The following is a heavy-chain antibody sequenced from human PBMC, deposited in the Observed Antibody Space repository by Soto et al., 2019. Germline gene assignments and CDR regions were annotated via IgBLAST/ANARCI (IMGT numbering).Heavy chain of an antibody. V-gene: IGHV3-23*01. CDR1: GFTFSSYA. Sequence: EVQLLESGGGLVQPGGSLRLSCAASGFTFSSYAMSWVRQAPGKGLEWVSAISGSGGSTYYADSVTGRFTISRDNSKDTLYLQMISLRAEDTAVYYCASRQRITMVRGVITGAFDIWGQGTMVTVSS. D-gene: IGHD3-10*01. CDR2: ISGSGGST. CDR3: ASRQRITMVRGVITGAFDI. J-gene: IGHJ3*02.